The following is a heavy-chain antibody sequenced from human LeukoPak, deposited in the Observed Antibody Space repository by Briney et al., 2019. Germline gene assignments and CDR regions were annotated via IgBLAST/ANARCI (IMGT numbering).Heavy chain of an antibody. CDR2: IYYSGST. CDR3: ARSRTPSGSYLPLFN. CDR1: GGSISSYY. V-gene: IGHV4-59*01. D-gene: IGHD3-10*01. Sequence: SETLSLTCTVSGGSISSYYWSWIQQPPGKGLEWIGYIYYSGSTNYNPSLKSRVTISVDTSKNQFSLKLSSVTAADTAVYYCARSRTPSGSYLPLFNWGQGTLVTVSS. J-gene: IGHJ4*02.